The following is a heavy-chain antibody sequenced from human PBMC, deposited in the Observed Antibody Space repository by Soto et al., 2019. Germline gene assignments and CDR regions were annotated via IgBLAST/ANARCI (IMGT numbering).Heavy chain of an antibody. V-gene: IGHV3-7*01. CDR3: ARPRFCSGDNCYSPYFDY. CDR2: IKEDGSEQ. CDR1: EFTLSDYW. D-gene: IGHD2-15*01. Sequence: GGSLRLSCAASEFTLSDYWMSWVRQAPGKGLEWVANIKEDGSEQYYVDSVKGRFTISRDNAKNSLYLQMNSLRAEDMAVYYRARPRFCSGDNCYSPYFDYWGQGALVTVSS. J-gene: IGHJ4*02.